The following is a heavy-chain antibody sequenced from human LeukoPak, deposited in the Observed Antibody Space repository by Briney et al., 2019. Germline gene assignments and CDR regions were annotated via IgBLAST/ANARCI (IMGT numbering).Heavy chain of an antibody. CDR1: GGSISSHY. J-gene: IGHJ5*02. D-gene: IGHD3-22*01. CDR3: ARAGDYYDSSGYYNWFDP. V-gene: IGHV4-59*11. CDR2: IYYSGST. Sequence: SETLSLTCTVSGGSISSHYWSWIRQPPGKGLEWIGYIYYSGSTYYNPSLKSRVTISVDTSKNQFSLKLSSVTAADTAVYYCARAGDYYDSSGYYNWFDPWGQGTLVTVSS.